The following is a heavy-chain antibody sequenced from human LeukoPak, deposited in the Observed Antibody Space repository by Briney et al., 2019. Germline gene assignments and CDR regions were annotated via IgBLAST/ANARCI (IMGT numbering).Heavy chain of an antibody. CDR1: GFTFSSYG. J-gene: IGHJ4*02. V-gene: IGHV3-30*18. Sequence: SGGSLRLSCAASGFTFSSYGMHWVRQAPGKGLEWVAVISYDGSNKYYADSVKGRFTISRDNSKNTLYLQMNSLRAEDTAVYYCAKDHRITMVRGTGGLGFDYWGQGTLVTVSS. D-gene: IGHD3-10*01. CDR3: AKDHRITMVRGTGGLGFDY. CDR2: ISYDGSNK.